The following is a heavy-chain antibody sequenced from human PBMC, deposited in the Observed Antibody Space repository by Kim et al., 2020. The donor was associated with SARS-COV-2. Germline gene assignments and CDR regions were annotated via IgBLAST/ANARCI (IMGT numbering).Heavy chain of an antibody. V-gene: IGHV1-18*01. D-gene: IGHD6-13*01. CDR3: ATLWVGYCSSEFGY. CDR2: INTYNLNT. CDR1: GYTFTSYG. Sequence: ASVKVSCKASGYTFTSYGISWVRQAPGQGLEWMGWINTYNLNTHYAQKLQGRITMTTDTSTNTAYMELRSLRSDDTAVYYCATLWVGYCSSEFGYWGQGT. J-gene: IGHJ4*02.